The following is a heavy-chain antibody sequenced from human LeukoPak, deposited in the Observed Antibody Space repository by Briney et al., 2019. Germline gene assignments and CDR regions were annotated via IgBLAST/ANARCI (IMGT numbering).Heavy chain of an antibody. Sequence: SETLSLTCTVSGGSINSFYWSWLRQPPGRGLEWIGYIYYSDTTNYNPSLKSRITMSIDRSKNQFSLKLSSVTAADTAVYYCARAAEDTRRELPEYYFDYWGQGTLVTVSS. D-gene: IGHD1-26*01. V-gene: IGHV4-59*13. CDR1: GGSINSFY. J-gene: IGHJ4*02. CDR3: ARAAEDTRRELPEYYFDY. CDR2: IYYSDTT.